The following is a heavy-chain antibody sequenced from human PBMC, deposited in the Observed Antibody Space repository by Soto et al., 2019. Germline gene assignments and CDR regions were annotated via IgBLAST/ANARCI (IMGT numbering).Heavy chain of an antibody. CDR1: GGSISSGDYY. D-gene: IGHD4-17*01. CDR2: IYYSGST. CDR3: AKMTTVTSNYFDY. Sequence: SETLSLTCTVSGGSISSGDYYWSWIRQPPGKGLEWIGYIYYSGSTYYNPSLKSRVTISVDMSKNQFSLKLSSVTAADTAVYYCAKMTTVTSNYFDYWGQGTLVTVSS. J-gene: IGHJ4*02. V-gene: IGHV4-30-4*01.